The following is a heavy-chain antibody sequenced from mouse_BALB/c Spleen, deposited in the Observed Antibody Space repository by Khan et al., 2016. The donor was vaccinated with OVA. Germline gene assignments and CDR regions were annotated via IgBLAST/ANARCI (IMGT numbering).Heavy chain of an antibody. Sequence: QVQLKQSGAELARPGASVKLSCKASGYTFTDYYINWVKQRTGQGLEWIGEISPGSGDTYYNEKFKGKATLTADKSYTTAYLQLSSLTSEASAVYFCARMNYFGSPLAYWGQGTMVTVSS. D-gene: IGHD1-2*01. V-gene: IGHV1-77*01. CDR2: ISPGSGDT. CDR3: ARMNYFGSPLAY. J-gene: IGHJ3*01. CDR1: GYTFTDYY.